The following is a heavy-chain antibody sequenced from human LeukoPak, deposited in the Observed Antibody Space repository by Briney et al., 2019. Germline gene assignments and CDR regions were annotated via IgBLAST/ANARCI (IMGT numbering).Heavy chain of an antibody. J-gene: IGHJ4*02. CDR1: GGSISSGGYS. CDR3: ARGPAYSSSWYDY. D-gene: IGHD6-13*01. Sequence: SQTLSLTCAVSGGSISSGGYSWSWIRQPPGKGPKWIGYIYHSGSTYYNPSLKSRVTISVDRSKNQFSLKLSSVTAADTAVYYCARGPAYSSSWYDYWGQGTLVTVSS. CDR2: IYHSGST. V-gene: IGHV4-30-2*01.